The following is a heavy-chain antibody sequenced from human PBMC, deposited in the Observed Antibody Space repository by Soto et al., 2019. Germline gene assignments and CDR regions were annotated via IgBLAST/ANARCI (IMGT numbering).Heavy chain of an antibody. CDR2: ISPYNGNT. CDR1: GYTFNTYF. CDR3: ARDTSNSFDY. Sequence: HVQLVQSGGELKKPGSSVKVSCNTSGYTFNTYFISWVRQAPGQGLEWMGWISPYNGNTKYGEKFQGRVTMTTDTFTRTAYMELRNLRFADTAVYYCARDTSNSFDYWGQGTLVTFSS. D-gene: IGHD2-2*01. J-gene: IGHJ4*02. V-gene: IGHV1-18*01.